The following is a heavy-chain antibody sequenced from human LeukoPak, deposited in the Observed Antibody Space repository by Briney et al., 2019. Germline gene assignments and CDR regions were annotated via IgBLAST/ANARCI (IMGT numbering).Heavy chain of an antibody. J-gene: IGHJ4*02. V-gene: IGHV3-30*02. CDR2: IRYDGSNK. CDR1: GFTFSSYG. CDR3: AKVVVVAATGTDY. D-gene: IGHD2-15*01. Sequence: GGSLRLSCAASGFTFSSYGMHRVRQAPGKGLEWVAFIRYDGSNKYYADSVKGRFTISRDNSKNTLYLQMNSLRAEDTAVYYCAKVVVVAATGTDYWGQGTLVTVSS.